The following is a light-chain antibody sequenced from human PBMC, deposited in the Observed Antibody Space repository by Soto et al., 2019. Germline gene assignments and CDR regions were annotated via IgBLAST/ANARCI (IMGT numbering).Light chain of an antibody. CDR1: SSNIGAGYD. Sequence: QSALTQPPSVSGAPGQRVTISCTGSSSNIGAGYDVHWYQQLPGTAPKLLIYGNSNRPSGVPDRFSGSKSATSASLAITGLQAEDEADYYCQSYDSSLSGWVFGTGTKAPS. CDR2: GNS. CDR3: QSYDSSLSGWV. J-gene: IGLJ1*01. V-gene: IGLV1-40*01.